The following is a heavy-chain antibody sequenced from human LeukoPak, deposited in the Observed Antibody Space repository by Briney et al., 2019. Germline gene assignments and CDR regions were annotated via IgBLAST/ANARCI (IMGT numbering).Heavy chain of an antibody. J-gene: IGHJ4*02. CDR2: IRWSTDSV. Sequence: GGSLRLSCAASGFPFDDYAMHWVRQAPGKGLEWASGIRWSTDSVGYADSVRGRFTISRDKAKNSLYLQMNSLRAEYTALYYCVKDFGQTTAAIAYWGQGTLVTVSS. D-gene: IGHD2-2*01. V-gene: IGHV3-9*01. CDR1: GFPFDDYA. CDR3: VKDFGQTTAAIAY.